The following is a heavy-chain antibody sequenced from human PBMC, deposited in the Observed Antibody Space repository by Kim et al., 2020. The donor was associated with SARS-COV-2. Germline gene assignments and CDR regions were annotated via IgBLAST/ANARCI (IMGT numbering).Heavy chain of an antibody. CDR2: ISGTSERT. D-gene: IGHD3-10*01. V-gene: IGHV3-23*01. CDR1: GFIFSNYA. Sequence: GGSLRLSCAASGFIFSNYAMSWVRQAPGKGLEWVSGISGTSERTFYADSVRGRFTISRDNSKNTLYLQMNRLRDEDTALYYCARGGVLYGSGDYFGYWGQGTLVTVSS. J-gene: IGHJ4*02. CDR3: ARGGVLYGSGDYFGY.